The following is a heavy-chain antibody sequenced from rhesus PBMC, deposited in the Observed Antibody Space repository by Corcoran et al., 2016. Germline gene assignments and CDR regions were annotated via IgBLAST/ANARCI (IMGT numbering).Heavy chain of an antibody. CDR3: AKDSTRMITVTIYDAFDF. Sequence: EVQLVESGGGLVQPGGSLRLSCAAPVFTSGNSDLIWIRQAPGKGLEWVSYISRGGSIYYSNSVKGRFTISRDNANNTLYLQMSSMRVEDTAVYYCAKDSTRMITVTIYDAFDFWGQGLRVTVSS. CDR1: VFTSGNSD. V-gene: IGHV3S43*01. D-gene: IGHD3-9*01. CDR2: ISRGGSI. J-gene: IGHJ3*01.